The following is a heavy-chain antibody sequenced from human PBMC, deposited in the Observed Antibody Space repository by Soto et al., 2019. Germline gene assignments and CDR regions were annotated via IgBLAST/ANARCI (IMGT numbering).Heavy chain of an antibody. CDR3: ASDLEGEAGTPEISA. CDR1: GYTFTSYY. CDR2: INSSGGSS. Sequence: QVQLVQSGAEVKKPGASVKVSCKASGYTFTSYYMHWVRQAPGQGLEWLGIINSSGGSSTYAQKFQGIVNMTRDTSVSTVDMEVSSLRSEDTAVYYCASDLEGEAGTPEISAWGQGTLVTVSS. V-gene: IGHV1-46*03. J-gene: IGHJ5*02. D-gene: IGHD6-19*01.